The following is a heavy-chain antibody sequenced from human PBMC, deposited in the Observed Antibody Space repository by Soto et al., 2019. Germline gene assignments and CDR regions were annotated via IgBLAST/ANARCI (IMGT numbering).Heavy chain of an antibody. CDR2: IYYSGST. CDR3: AKSPRVSGYSWDGRGCWTYLHY. J-gene: IGHJ4*02. V-gene: IGHV4-31*03. CDR1: GGSISSGGYY. D-gene: IGHD2-15*01. Sequence: QVQLQESGPGLVKPSQTLSLTCTVSGGSISSGGYYWSWIRQHPGKGLEWIGYIYYSGSTYYNPSRRSRLTISIDPSKIQFSLTRGSVTAGDRAVYYCAKSPRVSGYSWDGRGCWTYLHYWGQGTLVPVSS.